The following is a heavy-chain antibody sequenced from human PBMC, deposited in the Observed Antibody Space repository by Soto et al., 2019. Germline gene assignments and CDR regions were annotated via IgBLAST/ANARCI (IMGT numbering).Heavy chain of an antibody. CDR3: AREGVLSLDV. Sequence: QVQLQESGPGLVKPSETLSLTCTVSGGSISSYYWSWIRQPPGKGLEWIGYIYYSGSTNYNPSLKSRVTISVDTSKNQFSLKLSSVTAADTAVYYCAREGVLSLDVWGQGTTVTVSS. V-gene: IGHV4-59*01. CDR2: IYYSGST. CDR1: GGSISSYY. D-gene: IGHD3-10*01. J-gene: IGHJ6*02.